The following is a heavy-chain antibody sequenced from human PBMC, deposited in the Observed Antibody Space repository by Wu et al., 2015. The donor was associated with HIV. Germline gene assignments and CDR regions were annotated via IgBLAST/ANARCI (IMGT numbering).Heavy chain of an antibody. J-gene: IGHJ4*02. V-gene: IGHV1-2*02. CDR3: ARDRGXARLDY. CDR1: GYTLTELS. Sequence: QVQLVQSGAEVKKPGASVKVSCKVSGYTLTELSMHWVRQAPGQGLEWMGWINPNSGGTNYAQKFQGRVTMTRDTSISTAYMELSRLRSDDTAVYYCARDRGXARLDYWGQGTLVTVSX. D-gene: IGHD6-6*01. CDR2: INPNSGGT.